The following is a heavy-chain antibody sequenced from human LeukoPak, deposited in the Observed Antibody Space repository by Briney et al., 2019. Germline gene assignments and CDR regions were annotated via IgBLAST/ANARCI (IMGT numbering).Heavy chain of an antibody. D-gene: IGHD3-22*01. CDR1: GGTFSSYA. V-gene: IGHV1-69*13. Sequence: ASVKVSCKASGGTFSSYAISWVRQAPGQGLEWMGGIIPIFGTANYAQKFQGRVTITADESTSTAYMELRSLRSDDTAVYYCARVVGYYDSSGYYPTDAFDIWGQGTMVTVSS. CDR3: ARVVGYYDSSGYYPTDAFDI. J-gene: IGHJ3*02. CDR2: IIPIFGTA.